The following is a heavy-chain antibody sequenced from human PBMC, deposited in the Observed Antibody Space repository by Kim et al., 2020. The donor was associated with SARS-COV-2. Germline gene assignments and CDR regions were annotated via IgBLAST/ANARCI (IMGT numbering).Heavy chain of an antibody. CDR3: ARVLNYYDSSGYGDDY. CDR1: GGTFSSYA. V-gene: IGHV1-69*13. D-gene: IGHD3-22*01. CDR2: IIPIFGTA. J-gene: IGHJ4*02. Sequence: SVKVSCKASGGTFSSYAISWVRQAPGQGLEWMGGIIPIFGTANYAQKFQGRVTITADESTSTAYMELSSLRSEDTAVYYCARVLNYYDSSGYGDDYWGQGTLVTVSS.